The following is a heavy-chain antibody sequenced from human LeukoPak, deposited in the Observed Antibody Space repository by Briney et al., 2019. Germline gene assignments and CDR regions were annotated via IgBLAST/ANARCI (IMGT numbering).Heavy chain of an antibody. V-gene: IGHV3-43D*03. CDR1: GFTFDDYA. CDR3: AKEAHITSEYYYYYYMDV. J-gene: IGHJ6*03. CDR2: ISWDGGST. D-gene: IGHD3-10*01. Sequence: PGGSLRLSCAASGFTFDDYAMHWVRQAPGKGLEWVSLISWDGGSTYYADSVKGRFTISRDNSKNSLYLQMNSLRAEDTASYYCAKEAHITSEYYYYYYMDVWGKGTTVTVSS.